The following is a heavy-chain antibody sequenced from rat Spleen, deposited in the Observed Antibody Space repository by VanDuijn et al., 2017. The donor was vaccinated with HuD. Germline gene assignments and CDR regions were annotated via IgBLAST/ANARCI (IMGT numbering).Heavy chain of an antibody. CDR1: GYSITSNY. CDR3: ATGGTYNSGYNWFPY. CDR2: ISYSGST. V-gene: IGHV3-1*01. Sequence: EVQLQESGPGLVKPSQSLSLTCSVTGYSITSNYWGWIRKFPGNKMEWMGYISYSGSTRYNPSLKSRISITRDTSKNQFFLQLNSVTTEDTATYYCATGGTYNSGYNWFPYWGQGTLVTVSS. D-gene: IGHD4-3*01. J-gene: IGHJ3*01.